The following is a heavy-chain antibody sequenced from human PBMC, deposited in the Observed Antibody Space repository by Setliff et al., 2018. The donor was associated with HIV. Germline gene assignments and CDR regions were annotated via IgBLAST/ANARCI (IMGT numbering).Heavy chain of an antibody. CDR3: ARATYTTLFGVLMGGGLQY. CDR2: VSNGGDT. Sequence: PSETLSLTCAVSGGSTNNYYLTWIRQPPGKGLEWIGSVSNGGDTNYNPSLKSRVSLSLDTSKTQFSLKLTSVTAADTAVYYRARATYTTLFGVLMGGGLQYWGPGTLVTVSS. D-gene: IGHD3-3*01. V-gene: IGHV4-59*01. J-gene: IGHJ4*02. CDR1: GGSTNNYY.